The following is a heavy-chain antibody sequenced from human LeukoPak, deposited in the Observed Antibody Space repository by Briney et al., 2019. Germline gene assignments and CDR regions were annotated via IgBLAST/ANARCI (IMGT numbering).Heavy chain of an antibody. CDR3: ARGGVYSQGFDY. Sequence: GGSLRLSCAASGFTFSSYSMNWVRQAPGKGLEWVSSISTTCDYIYYAGSLKGRLTISRDNAKNSLYLRMNSLRAEDTAVYYCARGGVYSQGFDYWGQGTLVTVSS. CDR1: GFTFSSYS. CDR2: ISTTCDYI. V-gene: IGHV3-21*01. D-gene: IGHD5/OR15-5a*01. J-gene: IGHJ4*02.